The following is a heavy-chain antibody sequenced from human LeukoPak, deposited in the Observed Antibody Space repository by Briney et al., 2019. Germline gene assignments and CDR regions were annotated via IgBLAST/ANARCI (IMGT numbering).Heavy chain of an antibody. J-gene: IGHJ4*02. CDR3: ARGGAAGTGQPFDY. D-gene: IGHD6-13*01. Sequence: ASVKVSCKASGGTFSSYAISWVRQAPGQGLEWMGGIIPIFGTANYAQKFQGRVTITTDESTSTAYMELSSLRSEDTAVYYCARGGAAGTGQPFDYWGQGTLVTVSS. V-gene: IGHV1-69*05. CDR2: IIPIFGTA. CDR1: GGTFSSYA.